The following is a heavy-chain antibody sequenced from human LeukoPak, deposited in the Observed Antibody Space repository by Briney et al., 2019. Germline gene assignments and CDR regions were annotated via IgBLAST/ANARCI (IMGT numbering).Heavy chain of an antibody. CDR3: ARVTATRSRVEMATIEDY. Sequence: GASVKVSCKASGYTFTSYYMHWVRQAPGQGLEWMGIINPSGGSTSYAQKFQGRVTMTRDMSTSTVYMELSSLRSEDTAVYYCARVTATRSRVEMATIEDYWGQGTLVTASS. V-gene: IGHV1-46*01. D-gene: IGHD5-24*01. CDR2: INPSGGST. J-gene: IGHJ4*02. CDR1: GYTFTSYY.